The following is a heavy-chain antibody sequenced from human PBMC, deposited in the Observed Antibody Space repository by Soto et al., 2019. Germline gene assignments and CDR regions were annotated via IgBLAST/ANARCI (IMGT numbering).Heavy chain of an antibody. CDR2: IYYSGST. CDR3: ARVDFGANSWYYFDY. D-gene: IGHD4-17*01. Sequence: PSETLSLTCTVSGGSISSYYWSWIRQPPGKGLEWIGYIYYSGSTNYNPSLKSRVTISVDRSKNQFSLKLNSVTAADTAVYYCARVDFGANSWYYFDYWGQGTLVTVSS. V-gene: IGHV4-59*12. J-gene: IGHJ4*02. CDR1: GGSISSYY.